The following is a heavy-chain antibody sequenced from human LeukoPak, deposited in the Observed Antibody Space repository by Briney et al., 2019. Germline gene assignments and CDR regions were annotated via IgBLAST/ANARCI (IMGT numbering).Heavy chain of an antibody. Sequence: GASVKLSCKASRYTFTSHYMHWVRQAPRQGLEWMGRINPSGGSTSYAQKFQGRVTMTRDTSTSTVYMELSSLRSEDTAVYYCARDSYYDSSGSVDYWGQGTLVTVSS. CDR2: INPSGGST. J-gene: IGHJ4*02. CDR3: ARDSYYDSSGSVDY. CDR1: RYTFTSHY. D-gene: IGHD3-22*01. V-gene: IGHV1-46*01.